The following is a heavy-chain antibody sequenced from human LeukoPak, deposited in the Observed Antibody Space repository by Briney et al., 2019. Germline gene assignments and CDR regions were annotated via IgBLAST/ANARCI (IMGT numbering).Heavy chain of an antibody. CDR3: AKGRSGSCYSQSDY. D-gene: IGHD2-15*01. CDR2: IDGSGGTT. Sequence: GGSLRLSCAASGFTFNSYAMSWVRQAPGKGLEWVSSIDGSGGTTYYADSVKGRFTVSRDNSKNTLYLQMNSLRVEDTALYYCAKGRSGSCYSQSDYWGQGALVTVPS. J-gene: IGHJ4*02. V-gene: IGHV3-23*01. CDR1: GFTFNSYA.